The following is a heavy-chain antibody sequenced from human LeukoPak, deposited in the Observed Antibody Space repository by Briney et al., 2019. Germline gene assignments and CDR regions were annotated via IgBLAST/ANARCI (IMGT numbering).Heavy chain of an antibody. CDR3: ARQVHRSSWYDY. D-gene: IGHD6-13*01. V-gene: IGHV4-39*01. Sequence: SETLSLTCTVSGGXISSSNYYWAWIRQPPGKGLEWIGSIYYSGSTYYNPSLRSRVTISVDTSKNQFSLKLSSVTAADTAVYFCARQVHRSSWYDYWGQGTLVTVSS. CDR2: IYYSGST. J-gene: IGHJ4*02. CDR1: GGXISSSNYY.